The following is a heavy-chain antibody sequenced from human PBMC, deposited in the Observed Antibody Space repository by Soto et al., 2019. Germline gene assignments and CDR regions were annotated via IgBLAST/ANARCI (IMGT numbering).Heavy chain of an antibody. Sequence: ASVKVSCKASGYTFTSYGISWVRQAPGQGLEWMGWISAYNGNTNYAQKLQGRVTMTTDTSTSTAYMELRSLRSDDTAVYYCARAKPTYYDFWSGYYYYYGMDVWGQGTKVTVSS. CDR2: ISAYNGNT. CDR3: ARAKPTYYDFWSGYYYYYGMDV. CDR1: GYTFTSYG. D-gene: IGHD3-3*01. J-gene: IGHJ6*02. V-gene: IGHV1-18*04.